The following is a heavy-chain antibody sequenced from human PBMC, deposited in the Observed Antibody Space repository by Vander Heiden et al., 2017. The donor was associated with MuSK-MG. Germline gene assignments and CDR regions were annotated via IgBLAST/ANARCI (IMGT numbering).Heavy chain of an antibody. CDR1: GGSFSGYY. Sequence: QVQLQQWGAGLLKPSETLSLTCAVYGGSFSGYYWSWIRQPPGKGLEWIGEINHSGSTNYNPSLKSRVTISVDTSKNQFSLKLSSVTAADTAVYYCARGRITMVRGVNFDYWGQGTLVTVSS. CDR3: ARGRITMVRGVNFDY. CDR2: INHSGST. J-gene: IGHJ4*02. V-gene: IGHV4-34*01. D-gene: IGHD3-10*01.